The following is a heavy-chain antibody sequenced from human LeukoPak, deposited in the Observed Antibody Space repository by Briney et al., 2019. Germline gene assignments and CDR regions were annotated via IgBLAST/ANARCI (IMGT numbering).Heavy chain of an antibody. V-gene: IGHV3-21*01. CDR2: ISSSSSYI. Sequence: PGGSLRLSXAASGFTFSSYSMNWVRQAPGKGLEWVSSISSSSSYIYYADSVKGRFTISRDNAKNSLYLQMNSLRAEDTAVYYCAREGTYYDSSGYYVLFDYWGQGTLVTVSS. CDR1: GFTFSSYS. CDR3: AREGTYYDSSGYYVLFDY. J-gene: IGHJ4*02. D-gene: IGHD3-22*01.